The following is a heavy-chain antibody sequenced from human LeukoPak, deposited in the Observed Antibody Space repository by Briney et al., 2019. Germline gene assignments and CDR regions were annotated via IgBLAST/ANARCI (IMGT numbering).Heavy chain of an antibody. CDR1: GGTFSSYA. CDR3: ARDSVWSGYYLGPRVNDAFDI. CDR2: IIPIFGTA. D-gene: IGHD3-3*01. V-gene: IGHV1-69*13. Sequence: SVKVSCKASGGTFSSYAISWVRQAPGQGLGWMGEIIPIFGTANYAQKFQGRVTITADESTSTAYMEMSSLRSEDTAVYYCARDSVWSGYYLGPRVNDAFDIWGQGTMVTVSS. J-gene: IGHJ3*02.